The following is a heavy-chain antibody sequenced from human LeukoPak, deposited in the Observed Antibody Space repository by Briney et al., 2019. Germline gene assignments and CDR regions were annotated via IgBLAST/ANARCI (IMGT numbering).Heavy chain of an antibody. J-gene: IGHJ4*02. CDR3: AKDIREDYYDSSGYIDY. Sequence: GGSLRLSCAASGFTFSSYSMNWVRQAPGKGLKWISYISSDSSTIYYADSVKGRFTISRDNAKNSLYLQMNSLRAEDTALYYCAKDIREDYYDSSGYIDYWGQGTLVTVSS. CDR1: GFTFSSYS. D-gene: IGHD3-22*01. V-gene: IGHV3-48*01. CDR2: ISSDSSTI.